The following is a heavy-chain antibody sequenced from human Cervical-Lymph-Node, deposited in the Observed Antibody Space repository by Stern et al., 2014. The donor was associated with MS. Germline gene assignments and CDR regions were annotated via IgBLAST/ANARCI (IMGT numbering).Heavy chain of an antibody. D-gene: IGHD3-10*01. CDR1: GGDFDTFA. CDR2: IVPVFGTV. CDR3: AREISSLALDV. J-gene: IGHJ6*02. V-gene: IGHV1-69*06. Sequence: QVQLAQSGAAAKKPGPSVKVSCKASGGDFDTFAISWVRQAPRQGPAWMRGIVPVFGTVEYAQKFQGRVTITAEMSTSTSYMEVTNLRSEDTAVYYCAREISSLALDVWGQGTTVTVS.